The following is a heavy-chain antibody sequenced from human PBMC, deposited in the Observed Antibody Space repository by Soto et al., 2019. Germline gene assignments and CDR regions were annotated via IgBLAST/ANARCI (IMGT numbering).Heavy chain of an antibody. CDR3: ARDRGYGRPINWFDP. Sequence: SETLSLTCTVSDDSITSGAYYWGLIRQPPGKGLEWIGTIHYRGSTYYNPSLKSRVTISVDTSKNQFSLKLSSVTAADTAVYYCARDRGYGRPINWFDPWGQGTLVTVSS. D-gene: IGHD4-17*01. CDR2: IHYRGST. J-gene: IGHJ5*02. CDR1: DDSITSGAYY. V-gene: IGHV4-39*07.